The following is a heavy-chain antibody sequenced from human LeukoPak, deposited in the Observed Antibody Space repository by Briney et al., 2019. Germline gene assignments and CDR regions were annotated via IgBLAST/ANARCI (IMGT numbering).Heavy chain of an antibody. V-gene: IGHV3-30*04. CDR3: ARDSGGALDY. J-gene: IGHJ4*02. Sequence: GGSLRLSCAASGFTFSSYAMSWVRQAPGKGLEWVAVISYDGSNKYYADSVKGRFTISRDNSKNTLYLQMNSLRAEDTAVYYCARDSGGALDYWGQGTLVTVSS. D-gene: IGHD3-10*01. CDR2: ISYDGSNK. CDR1: GFTFSSYA.